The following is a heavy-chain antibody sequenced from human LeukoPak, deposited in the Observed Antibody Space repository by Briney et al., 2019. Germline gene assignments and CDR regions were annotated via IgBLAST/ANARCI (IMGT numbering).Heavy chain of an antibody. J-gene: IGHJ6*02. D-gene: IGHD3-3*01. CDR1: GGSFSGYY. V-gene: IGHV4-34*01. CDR3: AGGVSRPITILGLLGAYYYYGMDV. Sequence: SETLSLTCAVYGGSFSGYYWSWIRQPPGKGLEWIGEINHSGSTNYNPSLKSRVTISVDTSKNQFSLKLSSVTAADTAVYYCAGGVSRPITILGLLGAYYYYGMDVWGQGTTVTVSS. CDR2: INHSGST.